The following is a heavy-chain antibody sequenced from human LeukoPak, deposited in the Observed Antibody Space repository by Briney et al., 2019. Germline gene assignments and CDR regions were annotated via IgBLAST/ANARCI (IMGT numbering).Heavy chain of an antibody. Sequence: GGSLRLSCAASGFTFSSYWMSWVRQAPGKGLEWVANIKYDGSQKGYVASVEGRFTISRDNAKKSVYLQMNSLRAEDTAVYYCATRNNLEHWGQGILVTVSS. V-gene: IGHV3-7*01. CDR2: IKYDGSQK. D-gene: IGHD1/OR15-1a*01. J-gene: IGHJ4*02. CDR1: GFTFSSYW. CDR3: ATRNNLEH.